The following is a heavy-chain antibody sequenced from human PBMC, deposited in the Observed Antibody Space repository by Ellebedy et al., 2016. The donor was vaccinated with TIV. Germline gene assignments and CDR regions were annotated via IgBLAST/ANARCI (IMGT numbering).Heavy chain of an antibody. J-gene: IGHJ5*02. D-gene: IGHD6-19*01. CDR2: ISGGGSST. CDR3: AKDRGSGWYENWFDP. V-gene: IGHV3-23*01. CDR1: GFTSSSFA. Sequence: GGSLRLSCAASGFTSSSFAMNWLRQAPGKGLEWVSGISGGGSSTNYADSVKGRFTISRDNSKNTLYLQMESRRAEDTALYYCAKDRGSGWYENWFDPWGQGTLVTVS.